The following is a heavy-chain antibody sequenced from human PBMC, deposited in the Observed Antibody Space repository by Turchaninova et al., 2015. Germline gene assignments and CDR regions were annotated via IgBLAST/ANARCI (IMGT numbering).Heavy chain of an antibody. CDR3: ARFPQGRAFDI. J-gene: IGHJ3*02. Sequence: QVQLVQSGVEVRKPGASVKVSCKASGYTFTNFAIHWVRKAPAQGLEWMGWIRAGNGHAKYSPSYTGRVTLPREKAAGRSDMQLGSLTCEGTAVYYVARFPQGRAFDIWGHGTMVTVSS. CDR1: GYTFTNFA. V-gene: IGHV1-3*01. CDR2: IRAGNGHA.